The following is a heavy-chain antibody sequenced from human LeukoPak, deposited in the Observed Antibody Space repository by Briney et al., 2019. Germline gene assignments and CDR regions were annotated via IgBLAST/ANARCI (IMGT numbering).Heavy chain of an antibody. CDR3: AKLRDFYDSTGYSRFPY. D-gene: IGHD3-22*01. V-gene: IGHV3-23*01. CDR1: GFTFSGYA. Sequence: PGGSLRLSCAASGFTFSGYATGWVRQAPGKGLEWVSAISGSAGSTYYADSVKGRFTISRDNSKNSLYLQMNSLRAEDTAVYYCAKLRDFYDSTGYSRFPYWGQGTLVTVSS. CDR2: ISGSAGST. J-gene: IGHJ4*02.